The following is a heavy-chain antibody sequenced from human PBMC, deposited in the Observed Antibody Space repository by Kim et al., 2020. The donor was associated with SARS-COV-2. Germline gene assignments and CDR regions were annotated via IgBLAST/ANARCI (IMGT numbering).Heavy chain of an antibody. CDR3: AKGDFGSDNCYLINH. J-gene: IGHJ1*01. D-gene: IGHD2-21*01. CDR1: GFTFTDHA. Sequence: GGSLRLSCAASGFTFTDHAMNWVRQAPGRGLEWFSGISGSGETTYYADSVKARFTISRDNFKNTLYLQMIGLRAEDTAIYYCAKGDFGSDNCYLINHWG. CDR2: ISGSGETT. V-gene: IGHV3-23*01.